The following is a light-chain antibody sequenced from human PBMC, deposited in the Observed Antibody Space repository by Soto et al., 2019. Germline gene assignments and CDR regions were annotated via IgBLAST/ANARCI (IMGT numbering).Light chain of an antibody. CDR1: QSVSSR. Sequence: EIVLTQSPGTLSLSPGERATLSCRASQSVSSRLAWYQQKPGQAPRFLIYGASSRATGIPDRFSGSGSGTDFTLTISRLEPEDFAVYYCQQYGSPQGTTVGQGTRLEI. J-gene: IGKJ5*01. V-gene: IGKV3-20*01. CDR2: GAS. CDR3: QQYGSPQGTT.